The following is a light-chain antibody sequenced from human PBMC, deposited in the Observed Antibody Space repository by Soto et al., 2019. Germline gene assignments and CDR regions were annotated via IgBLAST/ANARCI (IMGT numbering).Light chain of an antibody. CDR2: AVS. CDR1: SSDIGTYNY. CDR3: SSYTSSSTLLYV. V-gene: IGLV2-14*01. Sequence: QSALTQPASVSGSPGQSITISCTGTSSDIGTYNYVSWYQQHPGKVPKLMIYAVSHRPSGVSNRFSGSKSGNTASLTISGLQAEDEADYYCSSYTSSSTLLYVFGTGTKVTVL. J-gene: IGLJ1*01.